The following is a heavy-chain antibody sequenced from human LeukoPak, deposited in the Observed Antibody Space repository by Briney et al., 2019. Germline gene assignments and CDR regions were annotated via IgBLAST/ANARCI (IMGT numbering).Heavy chain of an antibody. CDR1: GFTFSSYA. J-gene: IGHJ4*02. V-gene: IGHV3-30*04. CDR2: ISHDGSNK. CDR3: ARDPSGDYYFDY. Sequence: GRSLRLSCVASGFTFSSYAMHWVRQAPGKGLEWVAVISHDGSNKYYADSVKGRFTISRDNSKNMLCLQMGSLRPDDTAVYYCARDPSGDYYFDYWGQGTLVTVSS. D-gene: IGHD4-17*01.